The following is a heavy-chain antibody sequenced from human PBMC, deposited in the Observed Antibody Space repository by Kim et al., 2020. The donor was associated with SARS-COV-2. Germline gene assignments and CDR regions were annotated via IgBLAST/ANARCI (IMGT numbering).Heavy chain of an antibody. Sequence: VKGRFTISRDNAKNSLYLQMNSLRDEDTAVYYCARDASGWYSYYYYGMDVWGQGTTVTVSS. V-gene: IGHV3-48*02. J-gene: IGHJ6*02. CDR3: ARDASGWYSYYYYGMDV. D-gene: IGHD6-19*01.